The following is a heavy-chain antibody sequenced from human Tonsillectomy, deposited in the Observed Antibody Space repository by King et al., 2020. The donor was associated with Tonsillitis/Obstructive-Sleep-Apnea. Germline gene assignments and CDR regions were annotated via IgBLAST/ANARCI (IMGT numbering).Heavy chain of an antibody. D-gene: IGHD2-8*01. CDR2: IYYSGST. CDR3: ARDMVLEAGGDAFDI. J-gene: IGHJ3*02. V-gene: IGHV4-59*01. Sequence: VQLQESGPGLVKPSETLSLTCTVSGGSISSYYWSWLRQPPGKGLEWIGDIYYSGSTNYNPSLKSRVTISVDTSKNQFSLNLRSVTAADTAVYYCARDMVLEAGGDAFDIWGQGTMVTVSS. CDR1: GGSISSYY.